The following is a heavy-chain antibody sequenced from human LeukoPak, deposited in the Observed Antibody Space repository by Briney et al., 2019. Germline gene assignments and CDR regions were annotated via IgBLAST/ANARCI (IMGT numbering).Heavy chain of an antibody. J-gene: IGHJ4*02. V-gene: IGHV3-23*01. CDR2: ISSSGHVT. Sequence: PGGSLRLSCAASGFTFTSHSMSWVRQAPGKGLEWVSAISSSGHVTFYAASVKGRFTVSRDQSQNTLFLQMSSLRADDTAVYYCAKHRLPVAGSPSKNPTAYFEDWGQGILVTVSS. CDR1: GFTFTSHS. CDR3: AKHRLPVAGSPSKNPTAYFED. D-gene: IGHD6-19*01.